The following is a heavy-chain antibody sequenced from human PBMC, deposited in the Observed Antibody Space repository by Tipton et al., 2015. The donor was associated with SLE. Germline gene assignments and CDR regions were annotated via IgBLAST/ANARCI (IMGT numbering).Heavy chain of an antibody. J-gene: IGHJ6*02. V-gene: IGHV4-59*11. D-gene: IGHD1-26*01. CDR2: IYNSGST. CDR3: ARGAFYGMDV. Sequence: LRLSCSVSGGSMSSHYWSWIRQPPGKGLEWIGYIYNSGSTNYNPSLKSRVTISVDTSKNQLSLKLSSVTAADTAVYYCARGAFYGMDVWGQGTTVTVSS. CDR1: GGSMSSHY.